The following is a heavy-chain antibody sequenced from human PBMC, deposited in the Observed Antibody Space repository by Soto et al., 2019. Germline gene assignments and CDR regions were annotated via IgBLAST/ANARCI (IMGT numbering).Heavy chain of an antibody. V-gene: IGHV4-59*01. CDR1: GGSISSYY. CDR3: ARSIMVYAQLGFDY. Sequence: SETLSLTCTVSGGSISSYYWSWIRQPPGKGLEWIGYIYYSGSTNYSPSLKSRVTISVDTSKNQFSLKLSSVTAADTAVYYCARSIMVYAQLGFDYWGQGTLVTVSS. D-gene: IGHD2-8*01. CDR2: IYYSGST. J-gene: IGHJ4*02.